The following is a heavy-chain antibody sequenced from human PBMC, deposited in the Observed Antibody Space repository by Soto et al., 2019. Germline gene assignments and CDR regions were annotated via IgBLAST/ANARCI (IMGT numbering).Heavy chain of an antibody. J-gene: IGHJ4*02. V-gene: IGHV4-30-2*01. D-gene: IGHD2-15*01. CDR3: VRGVGDY. CDR2: IYHSGST. CDR1: GGSISSGGYS. Sequence: QLQLQESSSGLVKPSQTLSLTCAVSGGSISSGGYSWSWIRQPPGKGLEWIGYIYHSGSTYYNPSLKSRVTISVDRSKNQFSLKLSSVTAADAAVYYCVRGVGDYWGQGTLVTVSS.